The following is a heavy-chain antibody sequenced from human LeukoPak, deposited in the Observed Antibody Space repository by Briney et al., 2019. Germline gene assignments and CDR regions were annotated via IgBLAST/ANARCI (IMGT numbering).Heavy chain of an antibody. CDR2: TYYRSKWYN. CDR1: GDSVSSNSVA. Sequence: SQTLSLTCAISGDSVSSNSVAWNWIRQSPSRGLEWLGRTYYRSKWYNDYAVSVQSRITITPDTSKNQFSLQLNSVTPEDTAVYYCASNSSSSGFDYWGQGTLVTVSS. J-gene: IGHJ4*02. CDR3: ASNSSSSGFDY. V-gene: IGHV6-1*01. D-gene: IGHD6-6*01.